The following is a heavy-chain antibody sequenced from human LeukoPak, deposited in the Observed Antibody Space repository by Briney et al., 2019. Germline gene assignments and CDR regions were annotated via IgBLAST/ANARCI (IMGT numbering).Heavy chain of an antibody. D-gene: IGHD3-22*01. Sequence: PGGSLRLSCAASGFTFDDYAMHWVRQAPGKGLGWVSLISWDGGSTYYADSVKGRFTISRDNSKTSLYLQMNSLRAEDTALYYCAKDPGYYYDSSGYPDYWGQGTLVTVSS. J-gene: IGHJ4*02. CDR1: GFTFDDYA. CDR2: ISWDGGST. CDR3: AKDPGYYYDSSGYPDY. V-gene: IGHV3-43D*04.